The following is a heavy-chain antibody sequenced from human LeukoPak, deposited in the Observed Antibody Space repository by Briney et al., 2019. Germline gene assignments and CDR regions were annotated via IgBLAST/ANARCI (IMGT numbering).Heavy chain of an antibody. CDR1: GGSISSYY. CDR3: ARQRYSSGWYRGYYFDY. CDR2: IYYSGST. Sequence: SETLSLTCTVSGGSISSYYWSWIRQPPGKGLEWIGYIYYSGSTNYNPSLKSRVTISVDKSKNQFSLKLSSVTAADTAVYYCARQRYSSGWYRGYYFDYWGQGTLVTVSS. V-gene: IGHV4-59*08. D-gene: IGHD6-19*01. J-gene: IGHJ4*02.